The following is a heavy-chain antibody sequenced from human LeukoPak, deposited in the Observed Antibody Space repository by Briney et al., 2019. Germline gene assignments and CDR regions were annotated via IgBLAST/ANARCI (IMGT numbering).Heavy chain of an antibody. CDR2: IIPIFGTA. V-gene: IGHV1-69*05. Sequence: SVKVSCKASGGTFSSYAISWVRQAPRQGLEWMGRIIPIFGTANYAQKFQGRVTITTDESTSTAYMELSSLRSEDTAVYYCAREVEQQLVLYWFDPWGQGTLVTVSS. CDR3: AREVEQQLVLYWFDP. D-gene: IGHD6-13*01. J-gene: IGHJ5*02. CDR1: GGTFSSYA.